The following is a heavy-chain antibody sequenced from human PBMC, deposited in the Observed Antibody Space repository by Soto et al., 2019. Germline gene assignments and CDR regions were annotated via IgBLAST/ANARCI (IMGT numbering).Heavy chain of an antibody. V-gene: IGHV3-23*01. CDR2: ITGRGGST. D-gene: IGHD3-9*01. J-gene: IGHJ5*02. Sequence: EVQLLESGGGLVQPGGSLRLSCAASGFTFSSYAMSWVRQAPGEGLEWVSGITGRGGSTYYADSVKGRFTISRDNSKYTLYLQMNTLRAEDTAVYYCAKLPAGAGYYAQDAWGQGTLVTVSS. CDR1: GFTFSSYA. CDR3: AKLPAGAGYYAQDA.